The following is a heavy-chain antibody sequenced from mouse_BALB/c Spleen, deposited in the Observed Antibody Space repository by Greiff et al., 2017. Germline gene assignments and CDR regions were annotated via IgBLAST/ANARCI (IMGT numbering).Heavy chain of an antibody. D-gene: IGHD1-1*01. J-gene: IGHJ1*01. Sequence: EVQLVESGGGLVQPGGSLKLSCAASGFTFSSYGMSWVRQTPDKRLELVATINSNGGSTYYPDSVKGRFTISRDNAKNTLYLQMSSLKSEYTAMYYCAREGVVATPYWYFDVWGAGTTVTVSS. CDR1: GFTFSSYG. V-gene: IGHV5-6-3*01. CDR3: AREGVVATPYWYFDV. CDR2: INSNGGST.